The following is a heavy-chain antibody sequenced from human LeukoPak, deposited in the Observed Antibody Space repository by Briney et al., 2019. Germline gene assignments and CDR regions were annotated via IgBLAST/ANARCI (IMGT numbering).Heavy chain of an antibody. D-gene: IGHD3-22*01. J-gene: IGHJ4*02. V-gene: IGHV4-39*01. CDR3: ARSYYYDYRQIDY. CDR1: GDSISSSGYY. CDR2: IYYSGST. Sequence: PSETLSLTCTVSGDSISSSGYYWGWIRQPPGKGLEWIGTIYYSGSTYYNPSLKSRVTISVDTSKNQFSLNLYSVTAADTAVFYCARSYYYDYRQIDYWGQGTLVTVSS.